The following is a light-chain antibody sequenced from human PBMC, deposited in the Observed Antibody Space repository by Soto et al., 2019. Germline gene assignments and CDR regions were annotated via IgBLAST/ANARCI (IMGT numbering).Light chain of an antibody. CDR1: QGVANY. Sequence: DIQLTQSPSFLSASVGDRVTITCRASQGVANYFAWYQQKPGKAPKLLIYAASNLESWVPSRFSGSGSGTEFTLTINSLRPEDLGTYYCQHHNSYPRTFGQGTKVDIK. J-gene: IGKJ1*01. V-gene: IGKV1-9*01. CDR2: AAS. CDR3: QHHNSYPRT.